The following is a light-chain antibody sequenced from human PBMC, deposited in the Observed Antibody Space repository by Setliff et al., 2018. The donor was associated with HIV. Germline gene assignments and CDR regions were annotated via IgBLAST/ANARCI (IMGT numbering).Light chain of an antibody. Sequence: QSVLTQPASVSGSPGQAITISCTGTSDDIGRYYYVSWYQQLPGKAPKLIMYDVSHRPSGVSTRFSGSKSGDTASLTISGLQAEDEAHYYCTSYTINTFYVFGSGTKVTVL. CDR2: DVS. CDR1: SDDIGRYYY. CDR3: TSYTINTFYV. V-gene: IGLV2-14*03. J-gene: IGLJ1*01.